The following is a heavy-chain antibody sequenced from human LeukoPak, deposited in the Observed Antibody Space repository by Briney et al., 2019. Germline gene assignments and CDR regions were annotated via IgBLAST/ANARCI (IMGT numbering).Heavy chain of an antibody. Sequence: ASVKVSCKASGYTFTSYGISWVRQAPGQGLEWMGWISAYNGNTNYAQKLQGRVTMTTDTSTSTAYMELRSLRSDDTAVYYCATELITIFGVVNWFDPWGQGTLVTVSS. D-gene: IGHD3-3*01. CDR3: ATELITIFGVVNWFDP. CDR2: ISAYNGNT. CDR1: GYTFTSYG. V-gene: IGHV1-18*01. J-gene: IGHJ5*02.